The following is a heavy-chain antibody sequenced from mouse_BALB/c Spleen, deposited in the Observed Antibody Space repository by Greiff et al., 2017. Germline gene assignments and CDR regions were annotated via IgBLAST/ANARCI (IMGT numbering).Heavy chain of an antibody. Sequence: QVQLQQSGAELVRSGASVKMSCKASGYTFTSYNMHWVKQTPGQGLEWIGYIYPGNGGTNYNQKFKGKATLTADTSSSTAYMQISSLTSEDSAVYFCASQGDYGDGAWFAYWGQGTLVTVSA. CDR3: ASQGDYGDGAWFAY. CDR2: IYPGNGGT. D-gene: IGHD2-4*01. J-gene: IGHJ3*01. CDR1: GYTFTSYN. V-gene: IGHV1-12*01.